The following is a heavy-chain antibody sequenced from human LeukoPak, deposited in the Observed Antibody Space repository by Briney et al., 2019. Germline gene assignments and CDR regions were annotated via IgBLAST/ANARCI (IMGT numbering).Heavy chain of an antibody. J-gene: IGHJ6*03. CDR3: ARAWRTRYNKAQYGSGSYYKERYYYYYYYMDV. D-gene: IGHD3-10*01. V-gene: IGHV4-61*01. CDR1: GGSISSSSYY. Sequence: PSETLSLTCTVSGGSISSSSYYWSWIRQPPGKGLEWIGYIYYSGSTNYNPSLKSRVTISVDTSKNQFSLKLSSVTAADTAVYYCARAWRTRYNKAQYGSGSYYKERYYYYYYYMDVWGKGTTVTISS. CDR2: IYYSGST.